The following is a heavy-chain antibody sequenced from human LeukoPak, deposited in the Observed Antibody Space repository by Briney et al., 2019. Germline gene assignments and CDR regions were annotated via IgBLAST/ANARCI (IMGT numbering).Heavy chain of an antibody. Sequence: PGGSLRLSCAASGFTFSSYAMSWVRQAPGKGLDWVSAINNSGGSTYYADSVKGRFTISRDNSRNTLYPQMNSLRAEDTAVYYCARAPFAGDSSGYYDYWGQGTLVTVSS. J-gene: IGHJ4*02. CDR3: ARAPFAGDSSGYYDY. D-gene: IGHD3-22*01. CDR1: GFTFSSYA. CDR2: INNSGGST. V-gene: IGHV3-23*01.